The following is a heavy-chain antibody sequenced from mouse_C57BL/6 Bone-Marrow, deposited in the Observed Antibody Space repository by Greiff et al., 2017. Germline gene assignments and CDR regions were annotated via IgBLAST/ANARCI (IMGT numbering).Heavy chain of an antibody. J-gene: IGHJ3*01. Sequence: QVQLQQPGTELVKPGASVKLSCKASGYTFTSYWMHWVKQRPGQGLEWIGNINPSNGGTTYNEKFKSKATLTVDKSSSTAYMQLSSLTSEDSAVYYCARYDYDYGGFAYWGQGTLVTVSA. CDR3: ARYDYDYGGFAY. D-gene: IGHD2-4*01. CDR1: GYTFTSYW. CDR2: INPSNGGT. V-gene: IGHV1-53*01.